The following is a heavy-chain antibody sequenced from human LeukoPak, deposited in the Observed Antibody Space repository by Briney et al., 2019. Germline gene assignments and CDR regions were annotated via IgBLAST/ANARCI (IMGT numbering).Heavy chain of an antibody. D-gene: IGHD1-26*01. J-gene: IGHJ3*02. CDR1: GFTFSNAW. CDR2: IKRKTDGGTT. Sequence: GGSLRLSWAASGFTFSNAWMSWVRQAPGKGLEWVGRIKRKTDGGTTDYAAPVKGRFTISRDDSKNTLYLQMNSLKTEDTAVYYCTTGSGSPIGAFDIWGQGTMVTVSS. CDR3: TTGSGSPIGAFDI. V-gene: IGHV3-15*01.